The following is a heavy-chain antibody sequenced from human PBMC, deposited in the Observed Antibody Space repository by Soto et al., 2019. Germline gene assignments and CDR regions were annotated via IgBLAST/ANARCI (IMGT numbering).Heavy chain of an antibody. CDR2: IYDSGST. D-gene: IGHD3-10*01. Sequence: QVQLQESGPGLVKPSETLSLTCTVSGGSISSYYWSWIRQPPGKGLEWIAYIYDSGSTNYNPSLESRVTISVDTSKNQFSLKLSSVTPADTAVYYCARGRGSYSGRWIDYWGQGTLVTVSS. V-gene: IGHV4-59*01. J-gene: IGHJ4*02. CDR3: ARGRGSYSGRWIDY. CDR1: GGSISSYY.